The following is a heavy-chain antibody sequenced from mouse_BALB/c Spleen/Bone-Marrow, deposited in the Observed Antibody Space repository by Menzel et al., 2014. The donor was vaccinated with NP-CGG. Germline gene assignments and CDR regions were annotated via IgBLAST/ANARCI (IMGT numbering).Heavy chain of an antibody. CDR3: ALIYYYGSGGFAY. CDR1: GFNIKDTY. CDR2: IDPANGNT. D-gene: IGHD1-1*01. Sequence: VQLQQSGAELVKPGASVKLSCTASGFNIKDTYMHWVKQRPEQGLEWIGRIDPANGNTKYDPKFQGKATITADTSSNTAYLQLSSLTSEDTAVYYCALIYYYGSGGFAYWGQGTLVTVSA. V-gene: IGHV14-3*02. J-gene: IGHJ3*01.